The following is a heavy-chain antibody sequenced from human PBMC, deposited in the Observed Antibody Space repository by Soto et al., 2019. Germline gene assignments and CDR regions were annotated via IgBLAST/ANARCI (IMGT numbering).Heavy chain of an antibody. CDR2: INPNSGGT. CDR3: ARDQGYDFWSGYPYYYYGMDV. Sequence: APGQGLEWMGWINPNSGGTNYAQKFQGWVTMTRDTSISTAYMELSRLRSDDTAVYYCARDQGYDFWSGYPYYYYGMDVWGQGATVTVSS. D-gene: IGHD3-3*01. V-gene: IGHV1-2*04. J-gene: IGHJ6*02.